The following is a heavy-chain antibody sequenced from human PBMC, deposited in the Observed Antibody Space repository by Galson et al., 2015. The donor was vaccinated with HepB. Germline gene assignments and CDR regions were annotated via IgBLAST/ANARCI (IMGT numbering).Heavy chain of an antibody. CDR3: ARFMTTVTTTPRYFDL. CDR1: GGTFNSYT. V-gene: IGHV1-69*02. D-gene: IGHD4-17*01. CDR2: IIPILGIT. J-gene: IGHJ2*01. Sequence: SVKVSCKASGGTFNSYTISWVRQAPGQGLEWMGRIIPILGITNYAQKFQGRVTITADKSTSTAYMELSSLRSEDTAVYYCARFMTTVTTTPRYFDLWGRGTLVTVSS.